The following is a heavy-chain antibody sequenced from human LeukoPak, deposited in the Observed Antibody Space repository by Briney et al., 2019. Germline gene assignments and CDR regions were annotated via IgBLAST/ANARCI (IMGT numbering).Heavy chain of an antibody. CDR2: IIPNLGIA. CDR3: ARPGEGCLKSNAFDI. D-gene: IGHD4-17*01. CDR1: GDTFSSYP. Sequence: GASVKVSCKASGDTFSSYPISWVRQAPGQGLEWMGRIIPNLGIANYAQKFQGRVTITADKSTSTAYMELSSLRSEDTAVYYCARPGEGCLKSNAFDIWGQGTMVTVSS. V-gene: IGHV1-69*02. J-gene: IGHJ3*02.